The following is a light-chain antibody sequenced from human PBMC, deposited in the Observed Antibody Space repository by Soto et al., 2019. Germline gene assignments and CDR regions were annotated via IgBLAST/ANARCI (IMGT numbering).Light chain of an antibody. V-gene: IGKV3-11*01. CDR1: QSVSSY. Sequence: EIVLTQSPATLSLSPGERATLSCRTSQSVSSYFAWYQQKPGRAPRLLIYDASNRATGIPARFIGSGSGTDFTHTISILEPEDFAVYYCQQRSNWPITFGQGTRLEIK. CDR2: DAS. J-gene: IGKJ5*01. CDR3: QQRSNWPIT.